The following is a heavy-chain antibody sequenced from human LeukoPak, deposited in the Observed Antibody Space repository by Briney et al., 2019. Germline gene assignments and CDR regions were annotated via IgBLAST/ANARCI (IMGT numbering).Heavy chain of an antibody. Sequence: ASLKPSCKPSGSTFTAYFVHWVHQAPGKRLEGMGGVAPTDCEIVYAEKFQGRVTITADTSTDTAYMELSSLRSDDTALYYCAIPSGYHYGYYYFHYWGQGTLVTVSS. V-gene: IGHV1-69-2*01. CDR2: VAPTDCEI. CDR1: GSTFTAYF. CDR3: AIPSGYHYGYYYFHY. D-gene: IGHD5-18*01. J-gene: IGHJ4*02.